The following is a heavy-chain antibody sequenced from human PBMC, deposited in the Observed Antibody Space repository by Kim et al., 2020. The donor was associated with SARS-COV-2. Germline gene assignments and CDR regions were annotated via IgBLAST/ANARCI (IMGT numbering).Heavy chain of an antibody. Sequence: SETLSLTCTVSGGSISSGGYYWSWIRQHPGKGLEWIGYIYYSGSTYYNPSPKSRVTISVDTSKNQSSLKLSSVTAADTAVYYCASGITIFGVVTNGMDGWGQGTTVTVSS. CDR2: IYYSGST. J-gene: IGHJ6*02. V-gene: IGHV4-31*03. CDR3: ASGITIFGVVTNGMDG. CDR1: GGSISSGGYY. D-gene: IGHD3-3*01.